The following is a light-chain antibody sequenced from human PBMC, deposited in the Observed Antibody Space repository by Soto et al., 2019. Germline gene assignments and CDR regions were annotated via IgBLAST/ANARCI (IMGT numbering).Light chain of an antibody. CDR3: QQYGSSPLFT. CDR2: GAS. Sequence: EIGLTQSPGTLSLSPGERATLSCRASQSVSSSYLAWYQQKPGQAPRLLIYGASSRATGIPDRFSGSGSGTDFTLTISRLEPEDFAVYYCQQYGSSPLFTFGPGTKGDIK. J-gene: IGKJ3*01. CDR1: QSVSSSY. V-gene: IGKV3-20*01.